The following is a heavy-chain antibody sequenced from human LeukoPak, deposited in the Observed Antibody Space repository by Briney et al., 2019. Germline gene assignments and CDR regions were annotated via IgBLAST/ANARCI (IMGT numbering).Heavy chain of an antibody. V-gene: IGHV3-15*01. CDR1: GFTFSNAW. CDR2: VKSKANGGTT. D-gene: IGHD3-3*01. J-gene: IGHJ4*02. CDR3: TTTTGVGY. Sequence: GGSLRLSCAASGFTFSNAWMSWVRQAPGKGLEWVGRVKSKANGGTTDYAAAVRGKFTISRDDSKNTLYLQMHSLKTEDTAVYYCTTTTGVGYWGQGTLVTVSS.